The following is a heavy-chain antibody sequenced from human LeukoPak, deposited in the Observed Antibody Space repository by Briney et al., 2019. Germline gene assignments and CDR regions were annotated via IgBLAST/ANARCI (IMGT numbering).Heavy chain of an antibody. D-gene: IGHD1-26*01. J-gene: IGHJ4*02. Sequence: GGSLRLSCAASGFTFSSYSMNWVRQAPGKGLEWVSYISSSSSTIYYADSVKGRFTISRDNAKNSLYLQMNSLRAGDTAVYYCAFGGATTFDYWGQGTLVTVSS. CDR1: GFTFSSYS. V-gene: IGHV3-48*01. CDR2: ISSSSSTI. CDR3: AFGGATTFDY.